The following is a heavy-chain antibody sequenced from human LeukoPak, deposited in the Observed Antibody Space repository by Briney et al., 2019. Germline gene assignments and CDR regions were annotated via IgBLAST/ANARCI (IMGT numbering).Heavy chain of an antibody. CDR1: GGSISSGGYS. Sequence: SETLSLTCAVSGGSISSGGYSWSWIRQPPGKGLEWIGYIYHSGSTYYNPSLKSRVTISVDRSNNQFSLKLSSVTAEDTAVYYRARVAHHAPDYWGQGTLVIVSS. V-gene: IGHV4-30-2*01. J-gene: IGHJ4*02. D-gene: IGHD1-14*01. CDR2: IYHSGST. CDR3: ARVAHHAPDY.